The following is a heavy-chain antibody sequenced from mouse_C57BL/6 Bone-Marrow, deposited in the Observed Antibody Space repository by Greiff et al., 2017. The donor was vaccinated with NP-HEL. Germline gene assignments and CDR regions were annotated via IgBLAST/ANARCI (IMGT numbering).Heavy chain of an antibody. Sequence: VKLVESGAELVRPGTSVKMSCKASGYTFTNYWIGWAKQRPGHGLEWIGDIYPGGGYTNYNEKFKGKATLTADESSSTAYMQFSSLTSEDSAIYYCARVCYYGNYVPNYYAMDYWGQGTSVTVSS. D-gene: IGHD2-1*01. CDR2: IYPGGGYT. CDR1: GYTFTNYW. CDR3: ARVCYYGNYVPNYYAMDY. V-gene: IGHV1-63*01. J-gene: IGHJ4*01.